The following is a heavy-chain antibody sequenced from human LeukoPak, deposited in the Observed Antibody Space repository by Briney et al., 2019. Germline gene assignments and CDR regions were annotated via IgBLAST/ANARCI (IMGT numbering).Heavy chain of an antibody. CDR2: INHSGST. J-gene: IGHJ3*02. V-gene: IGHV4-34*01. CDR1: GGSFSGYY. D-gene: IGHD3-22*01. Sequence: SETLSLTCAVYGGSFSGYYWSWILQPPGKGLEWIGEINHSGSTNYNPSLKSRVTISVDTSKNQFSLKLSSVTAADTAVYYCARERDSSGFDAFDIWGQGTMVTVSS. CDR3: ARERDSSGFDAFDI.